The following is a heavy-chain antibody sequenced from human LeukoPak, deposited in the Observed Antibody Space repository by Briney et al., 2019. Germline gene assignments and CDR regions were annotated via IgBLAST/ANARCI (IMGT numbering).Heavy chain of an antibody. Sequence: GESLRLSCAASGFTLSSHSMNWVRQAPGKGLEWVASISSSSSYIYYADSVKGRFTISRDNAKNSLFLQMNSLRAEDTAVYYCANYYRYGYRFGDYWDQGTLVTVSS. D-gene: IGHD5-18*01. J-gene: IGHJ4*02. CDR1: GFTLSSHS. V-gene: IGHV3-21*01. CDR2: ISSSSSYI. CDR3: ANYYRYGYRFGDY.